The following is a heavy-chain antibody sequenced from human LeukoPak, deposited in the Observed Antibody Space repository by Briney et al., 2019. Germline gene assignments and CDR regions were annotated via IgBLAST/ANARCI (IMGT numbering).Heavy chain of an antibody. CDR3: ARGGSVAAAGGWFDP. Sequence: PSETLSLTCAVYGGSFSGYYWSWIRQPPGKGLEWIGEINHSGSTNYNPSLKSRVTISVDTSKNQFSLKRSSVTAADTAVYYCARGGSVAAAGGWFDPWGQGTLVTVSS. V-gene: IGHV4-34*01. CDR2: INHSGST. D-gene: IGHD6-13*01. CDR1: GGSFSGYY. J-gene: IGHJ5*02.